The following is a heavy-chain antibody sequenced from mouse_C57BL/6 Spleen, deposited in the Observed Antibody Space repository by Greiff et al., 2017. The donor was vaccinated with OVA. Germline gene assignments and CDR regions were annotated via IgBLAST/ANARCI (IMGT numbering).Heavy chain of an antibody. CDR3: ARGDDGLTPRYFDV. J-gene: IGHJ1*03. D-gene: IGHD2-3*01. CDR2: INPHYSTP. Sequence: EVQLQQSGPELVKPGASVTISCTASGYSFTDYNMNWVQQSNGKSLEWIGVINPHYSTPSYNQTFKGKATLTVDHASSTAYMQLNSLTSEESAVYYVARGDDGLTPRYFDVWGTGTTVTVSA. V-gene: IGHV1-39*01. CDR1: GYSFTDYN.